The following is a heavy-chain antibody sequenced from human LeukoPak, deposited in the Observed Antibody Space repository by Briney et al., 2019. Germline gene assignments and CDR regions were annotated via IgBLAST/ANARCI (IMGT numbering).Heavy chain of an antibody. D-gene: IGHD5-24*01. CDR2: ICWNSGSI. Sequence: PGGSLRLSCAAPGFTFADYAIHTGRQTPRKGLEWVSRICWNSGSIGYADSVKGRFTISRDNAKTSLYLQMNGLRAEDTALYYCAKPHSAGMATISFDYWGQGTLVTVSS. CDR1: GFTFADYA. J-gene: IGHJ4*02. V-gene: IGHV3-9*01. CDR3: AKPHSAGMATISFDY.